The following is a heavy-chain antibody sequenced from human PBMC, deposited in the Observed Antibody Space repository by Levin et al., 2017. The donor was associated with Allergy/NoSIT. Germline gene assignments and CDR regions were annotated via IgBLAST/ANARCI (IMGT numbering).Heavy chain of an antibody. CDR3: IAGFGRTYCSTSNCFDY. CDR1: GFTFSGHA. CDR2: IGASGDST. V-gene: IGHV3-23*01. D-gene: IGHD2-2*01. J-gene: IGHJ4*02. Sequence: QTGGSLRLSCAASGFTFSGHAMTWVRQAPGKGLEWVSSIGASGDSTYYTDSVKGRFTISRDNSKNTLSLQMNSLRAEDTAVYYCIAGFGRTYCSTSNCFDYWGQGNLATVSS.